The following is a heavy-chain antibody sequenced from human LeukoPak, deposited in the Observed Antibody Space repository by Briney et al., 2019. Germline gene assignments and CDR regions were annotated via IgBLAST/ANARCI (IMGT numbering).Heavy chain of an antibody. CDR2: INPSGGST. V-gene: IGHV1-46*01. J-gene: IGHJ4*02. CDR1: GYTFTNYY. CDR3: ARGGYCSGGSCLFDY. Sequence: ASVKVSCKASGYTFTNYYMHWVRQAPGQGHEWMGIINPSGGSTRYAQKFQGRVTTTRDTSTSKVYMELSSLRSEDTAVYYCARGGYCSGGSCLFDYWGLGTLVTVSS. D-gene: IGHD2-15*01.